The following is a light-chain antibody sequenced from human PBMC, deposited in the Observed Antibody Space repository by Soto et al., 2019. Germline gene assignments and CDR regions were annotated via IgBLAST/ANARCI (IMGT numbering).Light chain of an antibody. CDR2: EAS. V-gene: IGKV1-5*03. J-gene: IGKJ1*01. CDR3: QQYNVYPWT. Sequence: DIQLTQSPSTLSAFVGERVTITCRASQSINSWLAWYQQKPGKAPKLLIYEASSLKSGVPSRFSGSASGTEFTLTISSLQPDDFAIYYCQQYNVYPWTFGQGTRVEIK. CDR1: QSINSW.